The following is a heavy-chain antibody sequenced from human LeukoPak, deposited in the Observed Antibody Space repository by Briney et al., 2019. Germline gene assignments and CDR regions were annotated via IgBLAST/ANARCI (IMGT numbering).Heavy chain of an antibody. Sequence: GGSLRLSCAASGFTFSTYSMNWVRQAPGKGLEWVANIKQDGSEKYYVDSVKGRFTISRDNAKNSLYLQMNSLRAEDTAVYYCARAAYSTNEGWFDPWGQGTLVTVSS. J-gene: IGHJ5*02. D-gene: IGHD1-1*01. V-gene: IGHV3-7*01. CDR1: GFTFSTYS. CDR2: IKQDGSEK. CDR3: ARAAYSTNEGWFDP.